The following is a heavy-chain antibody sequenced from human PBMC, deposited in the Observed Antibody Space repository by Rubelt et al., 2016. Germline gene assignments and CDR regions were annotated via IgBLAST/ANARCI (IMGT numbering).Heavy chain of an antibody. J-gene: IGHJ4*02. CDR3: ARLILRGELDY. V-gene: IGHV4-59*08. D-gene: IGHD3-10*01. CDR1: GGSISTFY. CDR2: IYYSGST. Sequence: QVQLQESGPGLVKSSETLSLTCTVSGGSISTFYWSWIRQPPGKGLEWIGYIYYSGSTNHNPSLKSRVTMSVDTSNNRFSLKMGSVTAADAAVYYCARLILRGELDYWGQGALVTVSS.